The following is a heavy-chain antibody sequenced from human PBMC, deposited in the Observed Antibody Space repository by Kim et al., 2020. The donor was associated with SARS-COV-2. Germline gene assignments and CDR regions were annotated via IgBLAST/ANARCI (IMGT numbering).Heavy chain of an antibody. V-gene: IGHV3-49*04. D-gene: IGHD6-19*01. CDR3: TRDHGNIAVAGLYYYYYYMDV. J-gene: IGHJ6*03. CDR2: IRSKAYGGTT. Sequence: GGSLRLSCTASGFTFGDYAMSWVRQAPGKGLEWVGFIRSKAYGGTTEYAASVKGRFTISRDDSKSIAYLQMNSLKTEDTAVYYCTRDHGNIAVAGLYYYYYYMDVWGKGTTVTVSS. CDR1: GFTFGDYA.